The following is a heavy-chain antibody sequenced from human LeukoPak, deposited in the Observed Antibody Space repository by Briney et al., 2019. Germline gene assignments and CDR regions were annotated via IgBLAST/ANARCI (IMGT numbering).Heavy chain of an antibody. CDR1: GFTFSTYA. J-gene: IGHJ4*02. Sequence: PGGSLRLSCAASGFTFSTYAMNWVRQAPGKGLEWVSAISSNGGGIYYADSVKGRFTFSRDNSKSTMYLQMNSLTAEDTAIYYCARITDSATDYWGQGTLVTVSS. D-gene: IGHD4-4*01. V-gene: IGHV3-23*01. CDR2: ISSNGGGI. CDR3: ARITDSATDY.